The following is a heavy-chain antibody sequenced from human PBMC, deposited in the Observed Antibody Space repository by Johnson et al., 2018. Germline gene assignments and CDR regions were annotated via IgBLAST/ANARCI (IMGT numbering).Heavy chain of an antibody. Sequence: VQLVESGGGVVQSGRSLRLSCAASGFTFSSYAMHWVRQAPGKGLEWVAVISYDGSNKYYADSVKGRFTISRDNSKNTLYLQMNSLRAEDTAVYYCARDLWYSSSSYAFDIWGQGTMVTVSS. CDR3: ARDLWYSSSSYAFDI. J-gene: IGHJ3*02. CDR2: ISYDGSNK. V-gene: IGHV3-30-3*01. CDR1: GFTFSSYA. D-gene: IGHD6-13*01.